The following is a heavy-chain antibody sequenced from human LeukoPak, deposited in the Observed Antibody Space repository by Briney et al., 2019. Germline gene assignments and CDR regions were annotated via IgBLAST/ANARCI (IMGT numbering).Heavy chain of an antibody. CDR1: GYSFTNYW. CDR3: ARHGYYDSSGHRWFDP. D-gene: IGHD3-22*01. CDR2: IYPGDSDT. Sequence: GESLKISCKGSGYSFTNYWIGWVRQMPGKGLEWMGIIYPGDSDTRYSPSFQGQVTISADKSISTAYLQWSSLKASDTAMYYCARHGYYDSSGHRWFDPWGQGTLVTVSS. J-gene: IGHJ5*02. V-gene: IGHV5-51*01.